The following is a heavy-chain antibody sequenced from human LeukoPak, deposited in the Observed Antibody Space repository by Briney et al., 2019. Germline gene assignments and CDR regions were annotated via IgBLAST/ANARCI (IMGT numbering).Heavy chain of an antibody. J-gene: IGHJ4*02. V-gene: IGHV3-23*01. Sequence: PGGSLRLSCAASGFTFSSYAMSWVRQAPGKGLEWASAISGSGGSTYYADSVKGRFTISRDNSKNTLYLQMNSLRAEDTAVYYCAKGGSGYYLYYFDYWGQGTLVTVSS. CDR3: AKGGSGYYLYYFDY. CDR2: ISGSGGST. D-gene: IGHD3-3*01. CDR1: GFTFSSYA.